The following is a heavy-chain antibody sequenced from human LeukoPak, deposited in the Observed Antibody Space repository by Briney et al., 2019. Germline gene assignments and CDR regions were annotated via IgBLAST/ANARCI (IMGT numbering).Heavy chain of an antibody. J-gene: IGHJ6*02. CDR1: GYTLTELS. D-gene: IGHD6-13*01. Sequence: EASVKVSCKVSGYTLTELSMHWVRQAPGKGLEWMGGFDPEDGETICAQKFQGRVTMTEDTSTDTAYMELSSLRSEDTAVYYCATEFPSSPLSPYYYYGMDVWGQGTTVTVSS. V-gene: IGHV1-24*01. CDR2: FDPEDGET. CDR3: ATEFPSSPLSPYYYYGMDV.